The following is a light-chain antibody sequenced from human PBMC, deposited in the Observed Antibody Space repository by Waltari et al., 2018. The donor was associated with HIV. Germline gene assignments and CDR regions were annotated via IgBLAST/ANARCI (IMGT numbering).Light chain of an antibody. J-gene: IGLJ2*01. CDR3: QVWDSSSDVV. V-gene: IGLV3-21*02. Sequence: SYVLTQPPSVSVAPGQTARFTCGGHHIGSKSVHWYQQKPGQAPLLVLFDDSDRPSGIPERFSGSNSGNTATLTISRVEAGDEADYYCQVWDSSSDVVFGGGTKLTVL. CDR2: DDS. CDR1: HIGSKS.